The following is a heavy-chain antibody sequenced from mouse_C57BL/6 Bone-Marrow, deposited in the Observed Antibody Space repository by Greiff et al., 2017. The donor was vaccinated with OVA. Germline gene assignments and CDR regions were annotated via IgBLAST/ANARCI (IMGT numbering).Heavy chain of an antibody. CDR2: INYDGSST. J-gene: IGHJ4*01. CDR3: ARARGRGAMDY. Sequence: DVKLVESEGGLVQPGSSMKLSCTASGFTFSDYYMAWVRQVPEKGLEWVANINYDGSSTYYLDSLKSRFIISRDNAKNILYLQMSSLKSEDTATYYCARARGRGAMDYWGQGTSVTVSS. CDR1: GFTFSDYY. V-gene: IGHV5-16*01.